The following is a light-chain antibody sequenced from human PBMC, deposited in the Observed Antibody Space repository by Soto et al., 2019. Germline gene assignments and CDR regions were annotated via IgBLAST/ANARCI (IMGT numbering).Light chain of an antibody. V-gene: IGLV2-14*01. CDR2: EVS. CDR3: SSFTSSYTFV. J-gene: IGLJ1*01. CDR1: SSDVGGYKY. Sequence: QSVLTQPASVSGSAGQSIAISCTGTSSDVGGYKYVSWYQQHPGKAPKLLISEVSNRPSGVSDRFSGSKSGNTASLTISGLQAEDEADYYCSSFTSSYTFVFGSGTKVTVL.